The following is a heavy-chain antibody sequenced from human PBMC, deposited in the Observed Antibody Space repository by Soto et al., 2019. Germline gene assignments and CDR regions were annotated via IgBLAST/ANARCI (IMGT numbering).Heavy chain of an antibody. V-gene: IGHV1-2*02. D-gene: IGHD6-6*01. J-gene: IGHJ6*02. Sequence: ASGKVSCKASGYTFTGYYMHLLLQAPVQGLEWMGWINPNSGGTNYAQKFQGRVTMTRDTSISTAYMELSRLRSDDTAVYYCARARIAARYYYYGMDVWGQGTTVTVSS. CDR3: ARARIAARYYYYGMDV. CDR2: INPNSGGT. CDR1: GYTFTGYY.